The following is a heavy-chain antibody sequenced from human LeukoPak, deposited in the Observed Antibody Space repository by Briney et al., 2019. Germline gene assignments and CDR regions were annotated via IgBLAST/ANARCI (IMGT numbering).Heavy chain of an antibody. J-gene: IGHJ4*02. CDR2: VKSKSAGETT. CDR1: GLSISNDW. Sequence: PGGSLRLSCAASGLSISNDWMSWVRQAPGKGLEWVARVKSKSAGETTDYAAPVKGRFTTSRDDSKNTLYLQMNSLKTEDTAVYYCTLIQGWGSGSYYRDFWGQGTLVTVSS. D-gene: IGHD3-10*01. V-gene: IGHV3-15*01. CDR3: TLIQGWGSGSYYRDF.